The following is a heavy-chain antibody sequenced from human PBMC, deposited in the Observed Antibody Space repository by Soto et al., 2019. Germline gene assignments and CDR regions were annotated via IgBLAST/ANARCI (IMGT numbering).Heavy chain of an antibody. V-gene: IGHV3-30*18. CDR2: ISYDGSNK. CDR3: AKVRTNPPLGYFDY. Sequence: GGSLRLSCAASGFTFSSYGMHWVRQAPGKGLEWVAVISYDGSNKYYADSVKGRFTISRDNSKNTLYLQMNSLRAEDTAVYYCAKVRTNPPLGYFDYWGQGTLVTVSS. CDR1: GFTFSSYG. J-gene: IGHJ4*02.